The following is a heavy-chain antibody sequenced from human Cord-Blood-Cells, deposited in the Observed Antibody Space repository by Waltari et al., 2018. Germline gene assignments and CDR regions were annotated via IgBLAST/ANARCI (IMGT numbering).Heavy chain of an antibody. CDR1: GFTVSSNY. V-gene: IGHV3-53*01. CDR2: IYSGGST. J-gene: IGHJ6*02. Sequence: EVQLVESGGGLIQPGGSLRLSCAASGFTVSSNYMSWVRQAPGKGLEWVSVIYSGGSTYYADSVKGRFTISRDNSKNTLYLQMNSLRAEDTAVYYCAREGPSRGSSTGGYYYGMDVWGQGTTVTVS. D-gene: IGHD1-26*01. CDR3: AREGPSRGSSTGGYYYGMDV.